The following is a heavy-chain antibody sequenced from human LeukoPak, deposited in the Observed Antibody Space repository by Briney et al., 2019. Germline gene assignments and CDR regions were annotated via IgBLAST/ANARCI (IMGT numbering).Heavy chain of an antibody. D-gene: IGHD3-10*01. Sequence: GGSLRLSCAASGFTFRSYGMNWVRQAPGKGLEWVSSINSDSNNIYYADSVQGRFTISRDNAKNSLYLQMNSLRAEDTAVYYCAVGYYDGSGDAFDIWGQGTKVTVSS. V-gene: IGHV3-21*01. CDR1: GFTFRSYG. CDR3: AVGYYDGSGDAFDI. CDR2: INSDSNNI. J-gene: IGHJ3*02.